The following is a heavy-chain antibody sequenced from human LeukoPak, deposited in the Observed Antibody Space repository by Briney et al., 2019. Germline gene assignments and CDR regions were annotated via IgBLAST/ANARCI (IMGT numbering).Heavy chain of an antibody. Sequence: ASVKVSCKASGYTFTSYDINWVRQATGQGLEWMGWMNPNGGNTGYAQKFQGRVTMTRNTSISTAYMELSSLRSEDTAVYYCARAESGYYSYYYYYGMDVWGQGTTVTVSS. J-gene: IGHJ6*02. V-gene: IGHV1-8*01. D-gene: IGHD3-3*01. CDR2: MNPNGGNT. CDR1: GYTFTSYD. CDR3: ARAESGYYSYYYYYGMDV.